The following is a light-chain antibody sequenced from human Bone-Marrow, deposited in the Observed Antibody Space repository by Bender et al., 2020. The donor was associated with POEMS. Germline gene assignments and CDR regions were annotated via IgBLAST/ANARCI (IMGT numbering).Light chain of an antibody. CDR1: GSNIGGYP. V-gene: IGLV1-44*01. CDR3: YSAADNNWV. J-gene: IGLJ3*02. CDR2: TNN. Sequence: QSVLTQPPSASETPGQRVTISCSGSGSNIGGYPVNWYQQLPGTAPILLIYTNNERPSGIPERFSGSSSGTTVTLTISVAQVEDEADYYCYSAADNNWVFGGGTMLTVL.